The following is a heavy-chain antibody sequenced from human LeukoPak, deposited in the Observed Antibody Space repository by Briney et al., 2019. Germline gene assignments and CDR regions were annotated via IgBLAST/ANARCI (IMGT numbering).Heavy chain of an antibody. CDR2: IYYSGST. CDR1: GGSISSYY. J-gene: IGHJ6*03. D-gene: IGHD3-22*01. Sequence: SETLSLTCTVSGGSISSYYWSWIRQPPAKGLEWIGYIYYSGSTNYNPSLKSRVTISVDTSKNQFSLKLSSVTAADTAVYYCARVPRPYYYDSSGYYYSYYYYYYMDVWGKGTTVTVSS. V-gene: IGHV4-59*01. CDR3: ARVPRPYYYDSSGYYYSYYYYYYMDV.